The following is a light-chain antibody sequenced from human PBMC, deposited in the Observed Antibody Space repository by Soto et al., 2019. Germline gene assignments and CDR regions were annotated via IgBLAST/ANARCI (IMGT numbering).Light chain of an antibody. Sequence: EMVLTQSPGTLSLSPGERATLSCRASQSVSSSYLAWYQQKPGQAPRLLIYGASSRATGIPDRFSGSGSGTDFTLTISRLEPEDFAVYYCQQYGSSPDTFGQGTKVEIK. CDR2: GAS. CDR3: QQYGSSPDT. V-gene: IGKV3-20*01. CDR1: QSVSSSY. J-gene: IGKJ2*01.